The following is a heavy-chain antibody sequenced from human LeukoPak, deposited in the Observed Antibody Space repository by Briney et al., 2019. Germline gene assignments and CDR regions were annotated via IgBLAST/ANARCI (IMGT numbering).Heavy chain of an antibody. V-gene: IGHV4-4*07. CDR3: ARAYDSSGYQDRGFDP. CDR2: IYTSGRT. CDR1: GDSMSRYY. Sequence: SETLSLTCTVAGDSMSRYYWSWIRQPAGKGLEWTGRIYTSGRTNYNPSLKSRITMSVDTSKNQFSLRLSSMTAADTAVYYCARAYDSSGYQDRGFDPWGQGTLVTVSS. J-gene: IGHJ5*02. D-gene: IGHD3-22*01.